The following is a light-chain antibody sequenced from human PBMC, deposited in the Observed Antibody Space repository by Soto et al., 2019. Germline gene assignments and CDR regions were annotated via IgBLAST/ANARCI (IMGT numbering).Light chain of an antibody. Sequence: EILMTQSPATLSVSPGERATLSCRASQDISTNLAWYRQKPGQAPRLLIYGASTRATGIPARFSGSGSGTEFTLTISSLQSEDFAVYYCQQYDNWLRTFGQGTKVDIK. V-gene: IGKV3-15*01. CDR2: GAS. CDR1: QDISTN. J-gene: IGKJ1*01. CDR3: QQYDNWLRT.